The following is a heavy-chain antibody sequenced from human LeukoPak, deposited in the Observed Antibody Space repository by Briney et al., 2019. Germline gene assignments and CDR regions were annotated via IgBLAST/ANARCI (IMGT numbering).Heavy chain of an antibody. CDR1: GFTFSSYS. Sequence: SGGSLRLSCAASGFTFSSYSMNWVRQAPGKGLEWVAVISYDGSNKYYADSVKGRFTISRDNSKNTLYLQMNSLRAEDTAVYYCAKAISYYDSSGYYPVEGYFDYWGQGTLVTVSS. J-gene: IGHJ4*02. CDR2: ISYDGSNK. CDR3: AKAISYYDSSGYYPVEGYFDY. D-gene: IGHD3-22*01. V-gene: IGHV3-30*18.